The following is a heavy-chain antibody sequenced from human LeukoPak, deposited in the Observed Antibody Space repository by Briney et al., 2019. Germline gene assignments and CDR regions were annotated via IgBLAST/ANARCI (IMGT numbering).Heavy chain of an antibody. V-gene: IGHV3-33*06. D-gene: IGHD2-21*01. CDR1: GFTFSSYG. CDR3: AKEGVADYYYYMGV. CDR2: IWYDGSNK. J-gene: IGHJ6*03. Sequence: GRSLRLSCAAPGFTFSSYGMHWVRQAPGKGLEWVAVIWYDGSNKYCADSVKGRFTISRDNSKNTLYLQMNSLRAEDTAVYYCAKEGVADYYYYMGVWGKGTTVTVSS.